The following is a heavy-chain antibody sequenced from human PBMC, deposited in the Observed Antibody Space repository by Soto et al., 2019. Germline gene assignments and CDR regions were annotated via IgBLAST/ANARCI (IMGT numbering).Heavy chain of an antibody. CDR1: GGSMRSYY. CDR3: TRGPRIAATGREGVDC. J-gene: IGHJ4*02. D-gene: IGHD6-13*01. Sequence: QVQLQESGPGLVKPSETLSLTCIVSGGSMRSYYWSWIRQPPGKGLEWIGYISHSGSTNYNPSHRSRVTISLDTSKNQFSLKLSSVTAADTAIYYCTRGPRIAATGREGVDCWGQGTLVTVSS. CDR2: ISHSGST. V-gene: IGHV4-59*01.